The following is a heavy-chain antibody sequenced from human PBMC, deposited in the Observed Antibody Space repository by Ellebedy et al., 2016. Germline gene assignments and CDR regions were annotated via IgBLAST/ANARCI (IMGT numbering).Heavy chain of an antibody. CDR2: INHSGST. J-gene: IGHJ6*02. CDR3: ARSIAALFVYGMDV. V-gene: IGHV4-34*01. Sequence: SETLSLTXAVYGGSFSGYYWSWIRQPPGKGLEWIGEINHSGSTYYNPSLKSRVTISVDTSKNQFSLKLSSVTAADTAVYYCARSIAALFVYGMDVWGQGTTVTVSS. D-gene: IGHD6-6*01. CDR1: GGSFSGYY.